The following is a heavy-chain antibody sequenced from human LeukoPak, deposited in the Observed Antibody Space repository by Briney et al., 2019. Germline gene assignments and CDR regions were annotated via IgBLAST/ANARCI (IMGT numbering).Heavy chain of an antibody. CDR3: ATDRSSGWYKVY. Sequence: GASVKVSCKVSGYTLTELSMQWVRQAPGKGLDWMGGFDPEDGETIYAQKFQGRVTLTEDTSTDTAYVELNSLRSEDTAVYYCATDRSSGWYKVYWGQGTLVTVSS. V-gene: IGHV1-24*01. J-gene: IGHJ4*02. D-gene: IGHD6-19*01. CDR2: FDPEDGET. CDR1: GYTLTELS.